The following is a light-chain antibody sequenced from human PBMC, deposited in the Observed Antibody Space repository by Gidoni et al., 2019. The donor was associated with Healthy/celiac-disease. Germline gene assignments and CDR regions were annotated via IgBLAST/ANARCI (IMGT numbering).Light chain of an antibody. CDR1: QSISSY. CDR3: QQSYSTPRT. V-gene: IGKV1-39*01. J-gene: IGKJ1*01. Sequence: IQMTQSPSSLSASVGDRVTITCRASQSISSYLNWYQQKPGKAPKLLIYAESSFQSGVPSRFSGSGSGTDFTLTISSLQPEDFATYYCQQSYSTPRTFXQXTKVXIK. CDR2: AES.